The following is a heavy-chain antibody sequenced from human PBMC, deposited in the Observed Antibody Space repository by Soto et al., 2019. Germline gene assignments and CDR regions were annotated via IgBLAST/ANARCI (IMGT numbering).Heavy chain of an antibody. CDR1: GFTFSSYG. Sequence: EVQLLESGGGLVQPGGSLRLSCAASGFTFSSYGMSWVRQAPGKGLEWVSAISSSGGSAYYADSVKGRFTISRDNSKNTLYLKMNSRRADDTAVCYCARGATAPSYWGQGTLVTVSS. J-gene: IGHJ4*02. CDR2: ISSSGGSA. V-gene: IGHV3-23*01. CDR3: ARGATAPSY.